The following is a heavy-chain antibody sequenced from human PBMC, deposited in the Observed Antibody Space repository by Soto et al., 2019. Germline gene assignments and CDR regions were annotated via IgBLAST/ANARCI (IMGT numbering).Heavy chain of an antibody. V-gene: IGHV4-34*01. Sequence: PSETLSLTCAVYGGSFSGYYWSWIRQPPGKGLERIGEINHSGSTNYNPSLKSRVTISVDTSKNQFSLKLSSVTAADTAVYYCARKHKYYYDSSGPRSNWFDPWGQGTLVTVSS. CDR3: ARKHKYYYDSSGPRSNWFDP. J-gene: IGHJ5*02. CDR2: INHSGST. D-gene: IGHD3-22*01. CDR1: GGSFSGYY.